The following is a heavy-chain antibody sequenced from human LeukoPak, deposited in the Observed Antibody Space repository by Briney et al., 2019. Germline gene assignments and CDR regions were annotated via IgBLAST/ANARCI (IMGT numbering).Heavy chain of an antibody. J-gene: IGHJ4*02. Sequence: GESLKISCKGSGYSFTSYWISWVRQMPGKGLEWMGIIYPGDSDTRYSPSFQGQVTISADKSISTAYLQWSSLKASDTAMYYCARSTEAVAGTPDLDYWGQGTLVTVSS. CDR3: ARSTEAVAGTPDLDY. CDR1: GYSFTSYW. D-gene: IGHD6-19*01. CDR2: IYPGDSDT. V-gene: IGHV5-51*01.